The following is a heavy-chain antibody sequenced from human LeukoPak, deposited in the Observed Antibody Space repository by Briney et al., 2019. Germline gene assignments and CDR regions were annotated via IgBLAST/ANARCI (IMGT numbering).Heavy chain of an antibody. CDR3: ATPRGDRSRAFDI. Sequence: GGSLRLSCAASGFTVSSNYMSWVRQAPGKGLEWVSVIYSGGSTYYADSVKGRFTISRDNSKNTLYLQMNSLRAEDTAVYYCATPRGDRSRAFDIWGQGTMVTVSS. J-gene: IGHJ3*02. D-gene: IGHD3-16*01. CDR2: IYSGGST. CDR1: GFTVSSNY. V-gene: IGHV3-66*01.